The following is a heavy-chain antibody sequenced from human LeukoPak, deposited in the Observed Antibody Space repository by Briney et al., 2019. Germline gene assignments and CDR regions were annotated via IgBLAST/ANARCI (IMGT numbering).Heavy chain of an antibody. CDR3: ARGGYCSSTSCLNAFDI. D-gene: IGHD2-2*03. Sequence: ASVKVSCKASGYTFTSYDINWVRQATGQGLEWMGWMNPNSGNTGYAQKFQGRVTMTRNTSISTAYMELSSLRSEDRAVYYCARGGYCSSTSCLNAFDIWAKGQWSPSLQ. J-gene: IGHJ3*02. CDR1: GYTFTSYD. CDR2: MNPNSGNT. V-gene: IGHV1-8*01.